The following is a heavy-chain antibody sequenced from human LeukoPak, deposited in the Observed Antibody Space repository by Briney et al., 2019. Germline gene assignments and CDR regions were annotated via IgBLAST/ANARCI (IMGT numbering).Heavy chain of an antibody. Sequence: PGGSLRLSCSASGFTFSNYWMTWVRQSPGKGLEWVAIIKHDGSDKYCVDSVKGRFTISRDNAKNSLYLQMSSLRAEDTAAYYCARGGHRQKEFWGQGTLVTVSS. CDR2: IKHDGSDK. J-gene: IGHJ4*02. CDR3: ARGGHRQKEF. D-gene: IGHD3-10*01. CDR1: GFTFSNYW. V-gene: IGHV3-7*01.